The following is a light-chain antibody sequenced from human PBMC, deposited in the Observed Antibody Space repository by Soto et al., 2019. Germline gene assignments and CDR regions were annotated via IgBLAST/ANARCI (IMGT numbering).Light chain of an antibody. CDR1: QSVSSY. CDR3: QQRSDWPPNT. Sequence: EIVLTRSPATLSLSPGERATLSCRASQSVSSYLAWYQQKPGQAPRLLIYDASNRATGIPARFSGSGSGTDFTLTISSLEPEDFTVYYCQQRSDWPPNTFGQGTRLEI. J-gene: IGKJ5*01. V-gene: IGKV3-11*01. CDR2: DAS.